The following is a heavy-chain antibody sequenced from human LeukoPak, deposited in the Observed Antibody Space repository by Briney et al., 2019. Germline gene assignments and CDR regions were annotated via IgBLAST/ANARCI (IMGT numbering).Heavy chain of an antibody. CDR1: GFTFSNAW. CDR3: TTDVLESFGELRFDP. V-gene: IGHV3-15*01. CDR2: IKSKTDGGTT. J-gene: IGHJ5*02. D-gene: IGHD3-10*01. Sequence: GGSLRLSCAASGFTFSNAWMSWVRQAPGKGLEWVGRIKSKTDGGTTDYAAPVKGRFTISRDDSKNTLYLQMNSLKTEDTAVYYCTTDVLESFGELRFDPWGQGTLVTVSS.